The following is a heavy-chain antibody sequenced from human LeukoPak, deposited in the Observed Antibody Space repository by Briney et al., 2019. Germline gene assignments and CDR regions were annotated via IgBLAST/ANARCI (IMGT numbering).Heavy chain of an antibody. V-gene: IGHV3-48*03. CDR2: ISSSGSTI. CDR3: AREIRYCSGSKCYLFDY. J-gene: IGHJ4*02. D-gene: IGHD2-15*01. Sequence: PGGSLRLSCAASGFTFSSYEMNWVRQAPGKGLESVSYISSSGSTIYYADSVKGRFTISRDNAKNSLYLQMNSLRAEDTAVYYCAREIRYCSGSKCYLFDYWGQGTLVTVSS. CDR1: GFTFSSYE.